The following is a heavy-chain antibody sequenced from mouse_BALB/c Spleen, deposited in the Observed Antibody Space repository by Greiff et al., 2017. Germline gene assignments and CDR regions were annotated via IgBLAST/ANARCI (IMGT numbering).Heavy chain of an antibody. D-gene: IGHD2-14*01. V-gene: IGHV14-3*02. CDR2: IDPANGNT. J-gene: IGHJ4*01. CDR3: ARDQVRPYYDAMDY. Sequence: VQLQQSGAELVKPGASVKLSCTASGFNIKDTYMHWVKQRPEQGLEWIGRIDPANGNTKYDPKFQGKATITADTSSNTAYLQLSSLTSEDTAVYYCARDQVRPYYDAMDYWGQGTSVTVSS. CDR1: GFNIKDTY.